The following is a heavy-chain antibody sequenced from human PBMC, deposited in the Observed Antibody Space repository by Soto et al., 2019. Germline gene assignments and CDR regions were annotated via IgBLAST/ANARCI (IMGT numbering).Heavy chain of an antibody. Sequence: QMRLVESGGALVKPGGSLRLSCAASGFSFSDYQMTWIRQAPGRGPEWVSVISSSGTDTNYADSVRGRFIISRDNARNTLCLQMNSLRDGDTAVYYCTRGGRGTSYYWQYWGQGTLVTVSS. V-gene: IGHV3-11*06. CDR1: GFSFSDYQ. J-gene: IGHJ4*02. D-gene: IGHD1-26*01. CDR3: TRGGRGTSYYWQY. CDR2: ISSSGTDT.